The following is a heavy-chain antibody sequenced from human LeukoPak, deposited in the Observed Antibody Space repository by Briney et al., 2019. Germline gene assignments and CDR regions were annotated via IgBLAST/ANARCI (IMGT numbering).Heavy chain of an antibody. CDR1: GGSISSGGYS. D-gene: IGHD3-10*01. J-gene: IGHJ4*02. CDR3: ARVRAGYEGFGELDSYFDY. CDR2: IYHSGST. Sequence: PSETLSLTCAVSGGSISSGGYSWSWIRQPPGKGLEWIGYIYHSGSTYYNPSLKSRVTISVDRSKNQFSLKLSSVTAADTAVYYCARVRAGYEGFGELDSYFDYWGQGTLVTVSS. V-gene: IGHV4-30-2*01.